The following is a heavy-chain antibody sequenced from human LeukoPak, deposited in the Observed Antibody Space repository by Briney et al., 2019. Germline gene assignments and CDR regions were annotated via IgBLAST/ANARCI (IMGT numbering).Heavy chain of an antibody. J-gene: IGHJ4*02. D-gene: IGHD5-12*01. V-gene: IGHV1-2*06. CDR3: ARRSGYSGYEVFDY. Sequence: ASVKVSCKTSGYTFTGYYMHWVRQAPGQGLEWMGRINPNSGDTNYAQKFQGRVTMTRDTSISTAYMELSRLRSDDTAMYYCARRSGYSGYEVFDYWGQGTLVTVSS. CDR2: INPNSGDT. CDR1: GYTFTGYY.